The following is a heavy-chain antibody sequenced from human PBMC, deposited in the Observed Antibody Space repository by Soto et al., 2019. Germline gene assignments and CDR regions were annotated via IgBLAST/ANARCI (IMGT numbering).Heavy chain of an antibody. CDR3: ARARYYDSSEWFDP. Sequence: SETLSLTCTVSGGSISSGGYYWSWIRQHPGKGLEWIGYIYYSGSTYYNPSLKIRVTISVDTSKNQFSLKLSSVTAADTAVYYCARARYYDSSEWFDPWAREPWSPSPQ. J-gene: IGHJ5*02. V-gene: IGHV4-31*03. CDR2: IYYSGST. CDR1: GGSISSGGYY. D-gene: IGHD3-22*01.